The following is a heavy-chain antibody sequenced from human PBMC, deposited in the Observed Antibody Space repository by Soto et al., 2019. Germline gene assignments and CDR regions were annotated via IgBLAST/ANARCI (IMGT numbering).Heavy chain of an antibody. J-gene: IGHJ3*02. V-gene: IGHV1-2*04. D-gene: IGHD2-2*01. CDR2: INPNSGGT. Sequence: ASVKVSCKASGYTFTGYYMHWVRQAPGQGLEWMGWINPNSGGTNYAQKFQGWVTMTRDTSISTAYMELSRLRSDDTAVYYCARGGGYCSSTSCADDAFDIWGQGTMVTVSS. CDR1: GYTFTGYY. CDR3: ARGGGYCSSTSCADDAFDI.